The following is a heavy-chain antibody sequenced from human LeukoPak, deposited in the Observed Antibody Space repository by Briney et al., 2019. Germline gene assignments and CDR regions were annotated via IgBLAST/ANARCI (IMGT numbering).Heavy chain of an antibody. J-gene: IGHJ5*02. CDR2: IRGKGFSDPP. V-gene: IGHV3-73*01. Sequence: GGSLRLSCAASGFTFSDSAIHWVRQASGXGLEWVGRIRGKGFSDPPAYAASVKDRFTISRADSESTAYLQMNSLKAEDTAVYYCTVPKSGGNWFDPWGPGTQVTVSS. D-gene: IGHD3-16*01. CDR1: GFTFSDSA. CDR3: TVPKSGGNWFDP.